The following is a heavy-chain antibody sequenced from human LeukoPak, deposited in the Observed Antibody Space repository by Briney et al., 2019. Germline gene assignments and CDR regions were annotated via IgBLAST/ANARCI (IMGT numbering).Heavy chain of an antibody. V-gene: IGHV4-34*01. D-gene: IGHD3-22*01. CDR2: INHSGST. CDR3: ARGLHYYDSSGYHY. J-gene: IGHJ4*02. Sequence: SETLSLTCAVYGGSFSGYYWSWIRQPPGKGLEWIGEINHSGSTNYNPSLKSRVTISVDTSKNQFSLKLSSVTAADTAVYYCARGLHYYDSSGYHYWGQGTLVTVSS. CDR1: GGSFSGYY.